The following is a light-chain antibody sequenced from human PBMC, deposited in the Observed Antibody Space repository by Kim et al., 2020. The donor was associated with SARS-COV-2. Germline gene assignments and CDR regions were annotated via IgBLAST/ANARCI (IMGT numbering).Light chain of an antibody. V-gene: IGLV3-19*01. CDR2: GHN. Sequence: SSELTQDPAVSVALGQTVGITCHGDSLKTYYTSWFQRKPGQAPVLVIFGHNNRPSGISDRFSGSISGNTASLTITGAQAEDEGDYFCGSRDNSGDHPVFGGGTQLTVL. CDR3: GSRDNSGDHPV. CDR1: SLKTYY. J-gene: IGLJ3*02.